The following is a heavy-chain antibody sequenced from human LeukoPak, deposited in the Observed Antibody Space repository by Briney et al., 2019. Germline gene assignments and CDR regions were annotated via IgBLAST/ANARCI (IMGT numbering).Heavy chain of an antibody. J-gene: IGHJ4*02. Sequence: EPGPALVKPTQTLTLTCTFSGFSLSTSGMCVSWIRQPPGKALEWLARIDWDDDKYYSTSLKTRLTISKDTSKNQVVLTMTNMDPVDTATYYCARINMITFGGVIIDYWGQGTLVTVSS. V-gene: IGHV2-70*11. CDR1: GFSLSTSGMC. CDR2: IDWDDDK. CDR3: ARINMITFGGVIIDY. D-gene: IGHD3-16*02.